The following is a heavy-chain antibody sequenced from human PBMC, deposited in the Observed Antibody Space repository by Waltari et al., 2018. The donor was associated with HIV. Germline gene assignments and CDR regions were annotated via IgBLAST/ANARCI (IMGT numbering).Heavy chain of an antibody. CDR1: GGSFSGYY. CDR2: IDHSGST. CDR3: NGIAAAGDYYYGMDV. D-gene: IGHD6-13*01. J-gene: IGHJ6*02. V-gene: IGHV4-34*01. Sequence: QVQLQQWGAGLLKPSETLSLPCAVYGGSFSGYYWGWIRQPPGKGLEWIGEIDHSGSTKYNPSLKSRVTISLDTSKNQFSLKLNSMTAADTAVYYCNGIAAAGDYYYGMDVWGQGTTVSVSS.